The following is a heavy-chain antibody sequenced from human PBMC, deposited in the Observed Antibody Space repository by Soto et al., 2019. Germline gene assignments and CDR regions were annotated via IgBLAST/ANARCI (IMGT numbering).Heavy chain of an antibody. CDR3: AREDCTSTSCYRDYYMDV. V-gene: IGHV4-31*03. D-gene: IGHD2-2*02. CDR2: IYYSGST. Sequence: QVQLQESGPGLVKPSQTLSLTCTVSGGSISSGGYYWSWIRQHPGKGLEWIGYIYYSGSTYYNPSRKSRVTMSVDTSKNQFSLKLSSVTAADTAVYYCAREDCTSTSCYRDYYMDVWGKGTTVTVSS. CDR1: GGSISSGGYY. J-gene: IGHJ6*03.